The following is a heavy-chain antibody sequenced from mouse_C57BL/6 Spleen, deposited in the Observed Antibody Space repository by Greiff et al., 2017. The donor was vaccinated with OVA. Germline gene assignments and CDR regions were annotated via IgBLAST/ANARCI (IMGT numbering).Heavy chain of an antibody. J-gene: IGHJ3*01. V-gene: IGHV1-82*01. D-gene: IGHD1-1*01. CDR3: TREDYYGSFPWFAY. CDR1: GYAFSSSW. CDR2: IYPGDGDT. Sequence: VQLQQSGPELVKPGASVKISCKASGYAFSSSWMNWVKQRPGKGLEWIGRIYPGDGDTNYNGKFKGKATLTADKSSSTAYMQLSSLTSEDSAVYYCTREDYYGSFPWFAYWGQGTLVTVSA.